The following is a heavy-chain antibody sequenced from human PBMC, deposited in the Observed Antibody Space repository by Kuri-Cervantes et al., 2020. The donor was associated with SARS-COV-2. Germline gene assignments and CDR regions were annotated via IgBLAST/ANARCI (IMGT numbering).Heavy chain of an antibody. CDR3: ATYDFWSGYSGYFQH. D-gene: IGHD3-3*01. V-gene: IGHV4-59*12. J-gene: IGHJ1*01. Sequence: GSLRLSCTVSGGSISSYYWSWIRQPPGKGLEWIGSIYYSGSTYYNPSLKSRVTISVDTSKNQFSLKLSSVTAADTAVYYCATYDFWSGYSGYFQHWGQGTLVTVSS. CDR2: IYYSGST. CDR1: GGSISSYY.